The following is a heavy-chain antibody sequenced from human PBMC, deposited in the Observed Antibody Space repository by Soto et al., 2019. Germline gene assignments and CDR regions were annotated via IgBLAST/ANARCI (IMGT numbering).Heavy chain of an antibody. Sequence: PGGSLRLSCAASGFTVSNNYMSWVRQAPGKGLEWVSVIYSGGSTNYADSLKGRFTTSRDNSKSTLYLHMSSLRTEDTAVYYCGRKEVSGPIDYWGQGTLVTVSS. CDR2: IYSGGST. J-gene: IGHJ4*02. CDR1: GFTVSNNY. CDR3: GRKEVSGPIDY. V-gene: IGHV3-53*05.